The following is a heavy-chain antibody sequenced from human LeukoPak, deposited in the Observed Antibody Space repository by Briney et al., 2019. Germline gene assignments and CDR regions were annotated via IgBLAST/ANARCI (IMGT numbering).Heavy chain of an antibody. CDR1: GYTFTSYD. V-gene: IGHV1-8*01. CDR2: MNSNSGNT. J-gene: IGHJ4*02. D-gene: IGHD1-26*01. CDR3: ARMVGAMTPFDY. Sequence: ASVKVSCKASGYTFTSYDINWVRQATGQGLEWMGWMNSNSGNTGHAQKIQGRVTMTRNTSISTAYMELSSLRSEDTAVYYCARMVGAMTPFDYWGQGTLVTVSS.